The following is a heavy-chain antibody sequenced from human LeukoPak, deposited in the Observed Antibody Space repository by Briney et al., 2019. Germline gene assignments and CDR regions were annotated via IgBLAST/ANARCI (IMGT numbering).Heavy chain of an antibody. CDR2: INHSGST. D-gene: IGHD1-26*01. J-gene: IGHJ4*02. V-gene: IGHV4-34*01. CDR3: ARILSGSYGY. Sequence: SETLSLTCTVSGGSISSYYWSWIRQPPGKGLEWIGEINHSGSTYYNPSLKSRVTISVDTSKNQFSLKLSSVTAADTAVYYCARILSGSYGYWGQGTLVTVSS. CDR1: GGSISSYY.